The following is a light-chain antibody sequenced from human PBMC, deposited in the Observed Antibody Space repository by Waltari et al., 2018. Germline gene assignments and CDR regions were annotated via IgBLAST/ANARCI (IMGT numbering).Light chain of an antibody. CDR3: QQSDAFPVT. CDR2: GAS. CDR1: QAISSF. Sequence: DIHLTKSPSFLSASVADRVTITCRASQAISSFLAWYQRKPGKAPNLLIYGASTLLSGVPSRFSGSGSDTEFTLTISNLQPEDFATYYCQQSDAFPVTFGGGTQVAI. V-gene: IGKV1-9*01. J-gene: IGKJ4*01.